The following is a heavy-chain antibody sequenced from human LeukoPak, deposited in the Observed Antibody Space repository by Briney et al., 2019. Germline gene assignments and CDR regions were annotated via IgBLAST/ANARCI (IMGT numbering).Heavy chain of an antibody. J-gene: IGHJ3*02. Sequence: SETLSLTCTVSGGSVSSGSYYWSWIRQPPGKGLEWIGYIYYSGSTYYNPSLKSRVTISVDTSKNQFSLKLSSVTAADTAVYYCARTQADTMIYAFDIWGQGTMVTVSS. D-gene: IGHD3-22*01. CDR3: ARTQADTMIYAFDI. CDR1: GGSVSSGSYY. CDR2: IYYSGST. V-gene: IGHV4-30-4*08.